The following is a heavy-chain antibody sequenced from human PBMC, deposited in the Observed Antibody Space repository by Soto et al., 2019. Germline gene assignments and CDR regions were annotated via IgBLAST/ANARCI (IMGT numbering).Heavy chain of an antibody. CDR2: VIPFNGNT. Sequence: QVQLVQSGGEVKKPGASVKVSCKPSGYTFTHYGINWMRQAPGQGLEWMGWVIPFNGNTNYAQKFQGRVTMTTDTSTSTAYMELRSLRSDYTALYFCARGPTGNFFDYWGPGSLVTVSS. D-gene: IGHD1-1*01. CDR1: GYTFTHYG. V-gene: IGHV1-18*01. CDR3: ARGPTGNFFDY. J-gene: IGHJ4*02.